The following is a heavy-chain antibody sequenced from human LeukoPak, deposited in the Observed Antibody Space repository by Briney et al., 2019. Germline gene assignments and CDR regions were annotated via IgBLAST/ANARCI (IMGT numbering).Heavy chain of an antibody. J-gene: IGHJ4*02. Sequence: ASVKVSCKASGYTFTGYYMHWVRQAPGQGLEWMGWINPNSGGTNYAQKFQGRVTMTRDTSTSTAYMELSRLRSDYTAVYYCARVKVVATMCFDYWGQGTLVTVSS. CDR3: ARVKVVATMCFDY. CDR2: INPNSGGT. V-gene: IGHV1-2*02. D-gene: IGHD5-12*01. CDR1: GYTFTGYY.